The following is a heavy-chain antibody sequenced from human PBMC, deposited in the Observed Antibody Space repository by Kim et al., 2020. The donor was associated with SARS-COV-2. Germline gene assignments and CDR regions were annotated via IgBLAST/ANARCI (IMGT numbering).Heavy chain of an antibody. D-gene: IGHD6-13*01. V-gene: IGHV3-30-3*01. CDR2: ISYDGSNK. CDR1: GFTFSSYA. J-gene: IGHJ3*02. Sequence: GGSLRLSCAASGFTFSSYAMHWVCQAPGKGLEWVAVISYDGSNKYYADSAKGRFTISRDNSKNTLYLQLNSLRAEAAAVYYCARGLAAAGFDAFDIWGQGTMVTVSS. CDR3: ARGLAAAGFDAFDI.